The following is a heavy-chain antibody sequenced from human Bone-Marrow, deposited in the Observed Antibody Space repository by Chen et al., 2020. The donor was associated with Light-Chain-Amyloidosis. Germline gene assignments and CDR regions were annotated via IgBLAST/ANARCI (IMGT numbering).Heavy chain of an antibody. Sequence: QVQLQQWGAGLLKPSETLSLTCAVYGGSFSGSYWSWIRQPPGKGLEWIGEINHRGSTNYNPSLKSRVTISVDTSKNQFSLKLSSVTAADTAVYYWARGGSTTGTYYYYMDVWGKGTTVTVSS. V-gene: IGHV4-34*01. CDR2: INHRGST. CDR3: ARGGSTTGTYYYYMDV. J-gene: IGHJ6*03. D-gene: IGHD1-1*01. CDR1: GGSFSGSY.